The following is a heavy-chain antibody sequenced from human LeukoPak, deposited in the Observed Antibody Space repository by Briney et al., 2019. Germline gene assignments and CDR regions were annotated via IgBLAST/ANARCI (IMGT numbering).Heavy chain of an antibody. D-gene: IGHD6-6*01. CDR3: AMPRRGEQLAPFDY. Sequence: GGSLRLSCAASGFTFSSYSMNWVRQAPGKGLEWVPSISSSSSYIYYADSVKGRFTISRDNAKNSLYLQMNSLRAEDTAVYYCAMPRRGEQLAPFDYWGQGTLVTVSS. J-gene: IGHJ4*02. CDR1: GFTFSSYS. CDR2: ISSSSSYI. V-gene: IGHV3-21*01.